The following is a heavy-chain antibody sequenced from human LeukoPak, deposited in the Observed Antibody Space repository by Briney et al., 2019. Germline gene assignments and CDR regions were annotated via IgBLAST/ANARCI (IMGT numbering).Heavy chain of an antibody. CDR1: GGTFSSYA. V-gene: IGHV1-69*06. CDR2: IIPIFGTA. Sequence: GASVKVSCKASGGTFSSYAISWVRQAPGQGLEWMGGIIPIFGTANYAQKFQGRVTITADKSTSTAYMELSSLRSEDTAVYYCARDPNADVVVVSNWFDPWGQGTLVTVSS. D-gene: IGHD2-15*01. J-gene: IGHJ5*02. CDR3: ARDPNADVVVVSNWFDP.